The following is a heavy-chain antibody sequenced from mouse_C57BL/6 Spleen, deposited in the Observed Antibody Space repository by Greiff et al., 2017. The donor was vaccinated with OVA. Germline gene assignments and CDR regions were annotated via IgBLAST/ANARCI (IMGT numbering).Heavy chain of an antibody. Sequence: EVQLVESGGGLVKPGGSLKLSCAASGFTFSDYGMHWVRQAPEKGLEWVAYISSGSSTIYYADTVKGRFTISRDNAKNTLFLQMTSLRSEDTAMYYCARQIYDGYYDYFDYWGQGTTRTVSS. V-gene: IGHV5-17*01. CDR3: ARQIYDGYYDYFDY. D-gene: IGHD2-3*01. CDR1: GFTFSDYG. CDR2: ISSGSSTI. J-gene: IGHJ2*01.